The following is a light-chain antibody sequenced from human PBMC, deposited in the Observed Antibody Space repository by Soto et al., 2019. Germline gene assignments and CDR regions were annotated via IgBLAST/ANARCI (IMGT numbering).Light chain of an antibody. CDR2: DVS. V-gene: IGLV2-11*01. J-gene: IGLJ3*02. CDR3: CSYAGSYTHWV. Sequence: QSVLTQPRSVSGSPGQSATISCTGTSSDVGGYNYVSWYQQHPGKAPKLMIYDVSKRPSGVPDRFSGSNSGNTASLTISGLXAEDEADYYCCSYAGSYTHWVFGGGTKVTVL. CDR1: SSDVGGYNY.